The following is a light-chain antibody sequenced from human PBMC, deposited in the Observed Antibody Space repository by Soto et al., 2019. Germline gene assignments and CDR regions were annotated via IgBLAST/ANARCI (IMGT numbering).Light chain of an antibody. CDR2: EGS. Sequence: QSALTQPASVSGSPGQSITISCTGTSSDVGSYKLVSWYQQHPGKAPKLLIYEGSRRPSGVSNRFSGSKSGNTASLTISGLQAEDEADYYCCSCAGSRVFGGGTKLTVL. V-gene: IGLV2-23*01. J-gene: IGLJ2*01. CDR3: CSCAGSRV. CDR1: SSDVGSYKL.